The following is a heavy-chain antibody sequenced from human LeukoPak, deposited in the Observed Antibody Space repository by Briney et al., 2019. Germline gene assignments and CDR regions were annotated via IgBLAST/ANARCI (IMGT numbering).Heavy chain of an antibody. J-gene: IGHJ4*02. Sequence: QPGGSLRLSCAASGFTFSSNAMSWVRQAPGKGLERVSVITGGGDRTFYSDSVKGRFTISRDNAKNLVHLQMSSLRVEDTAVYYCARGYFQTTGVLDYWGQGILVTVSS. V-gene: IGHV3-23*01. CDR1: GFTFSSNA. CDR3: ARGYFQTTGVLDY. D-gene: IGHD2/OR15-2a*01. CDR2: ITGGGDRT.